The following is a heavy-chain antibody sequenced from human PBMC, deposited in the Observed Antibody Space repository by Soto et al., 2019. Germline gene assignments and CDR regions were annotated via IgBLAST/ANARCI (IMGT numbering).Heavy chain of an antibody. J-gene: IGHJ4*02. Sequence: QKFQVRVTITRDTSASTAYMELSSLRSEDTAVYYCARVGHGYSSGWSDYWGQGTLVTVSS. V-gene: IGHV1-3*01. D-gene: IGHD6-19*01. CDR3: ARVGHGYSSGWSDY.